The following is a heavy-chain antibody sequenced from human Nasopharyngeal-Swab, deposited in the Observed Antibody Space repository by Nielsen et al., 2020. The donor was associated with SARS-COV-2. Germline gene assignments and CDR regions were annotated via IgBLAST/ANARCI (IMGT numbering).Heavy chain of an antibody. D-gene: IGHD3-10*01. CDR2: IYHSGST. J-gene: IGHJ4*02. CDR3: AKVLWFGELYY. V-gene: IGHV4-4*02. CDR1: GDSISSSNW. Sequence: SETLSLTYAVSGDSISSSNWWSWVRQPPGKGLEWLGEIYHSGSTNYNPSLKSRVTISVEKSKNQFSLKLSYVTAADTAVYYCAKVLWFGELYYWGQGTLVTVSS.